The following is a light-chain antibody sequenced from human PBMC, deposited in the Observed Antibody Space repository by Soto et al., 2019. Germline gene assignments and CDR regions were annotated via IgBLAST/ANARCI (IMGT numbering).Light chain of an antibody. CDR2: SHN. CDR3: GAWDDRRNGYV. J-gene: IGLJ1*01. CDR1: SSNIGSNP. V-gene: IGLV1-44*01. Sequence: QSVLTQPPSASRTPGQRVTISCSGISSNIGSNPVNWFQQLPGSAPKLLIYSHNQRPSGVPDRFSGSKSGTSASLAISGLPSEDEAAYYCGAWDDRRNGYVFGTGTKLTVL.